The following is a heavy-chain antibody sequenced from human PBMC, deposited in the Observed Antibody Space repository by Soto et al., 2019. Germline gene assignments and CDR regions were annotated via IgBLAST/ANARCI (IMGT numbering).Heavy chain of an antibody. D-gene: IGHD2-2*01. CDR1: LDGRSTNTVT. J-gene: IGHJ3*02. V-gene: IGHV6-1*01. CDR3: IRGMPDAFDI. CDR2: TYYRSKWYH. Sequence: KTLAHTKSIALDGRSTNTVTWNWIRQSPSGGLEWLGRTYYRSKWYHDYAVSLKSRIIINPDTSKNQFFLQVNSVTPEDTALYYCIRGMPDAFDIWGRGTMVSVSS.